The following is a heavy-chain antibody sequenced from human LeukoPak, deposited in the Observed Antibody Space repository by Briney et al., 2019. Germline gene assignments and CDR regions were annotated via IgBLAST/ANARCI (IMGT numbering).Heavy chain of an antibody. V-gene: IGHV1-18*01. D-gene: IGHD3-3*01. CDR2: ISAYNGNT. Sequence: ASVKVSCKASGYTFTSYGISWVRQAPGQGLEWMGWISAYNGNTNYAQKLQGRVTMTTDTSTSTAYMELRSLRSDDTAVYYCASSSDFWSGYYDYYYYYMDVWGKGTTVTVSS. CDR3: ASSSDFWSGYYDYYYYYMDV. CDR1: GYTFTSYG. J-gene: IGHJ6*03.